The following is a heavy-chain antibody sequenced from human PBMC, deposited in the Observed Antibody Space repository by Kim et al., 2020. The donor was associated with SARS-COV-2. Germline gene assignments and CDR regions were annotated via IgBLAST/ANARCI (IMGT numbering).Heavy chain of an antibody. CDR1: GFTFSSFA. J-gene: IGHJ4*02. V-gene: IGHV3-23*01. Sequence: GGSLRLSCAASGFTFSSFAMNWVREAPGKGLEWLSGIRGSGGETYYVDSVKGRFTISRDNSKNTLYLQMSSLRAEDTAIYYCAKMDPHYCRRGSCFEYFDYWGQGTLVTVSS. CDR3: AKMDPHYCRRGSCFEYFDY. D-gene: IGHD2-15*01. CDR2: IRGSGGET.